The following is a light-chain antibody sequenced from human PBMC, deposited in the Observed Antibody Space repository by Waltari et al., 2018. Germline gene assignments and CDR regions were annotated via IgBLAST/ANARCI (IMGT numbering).Light chain of an antibody. CDR3: QHYVRLPVT. J-gene: IGKJ1*01. CDR1: QSFSRA. Sequence: EIVLTQSPGNLSLSPGERATLSCRASQSFSRALAWYQQKPGQAPRLLIYDASTRAIGIPDRFSGGGSGTDFSLTISRLEPEDFAVYYCQHYVRLPVTFGQWTTVEIK. V-gene: IGKV3-20*01. CDR2: DAS.